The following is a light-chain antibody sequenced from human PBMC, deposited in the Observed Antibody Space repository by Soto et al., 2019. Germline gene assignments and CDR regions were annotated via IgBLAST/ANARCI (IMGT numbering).Light chain of an antibody. CDR2: DAS. Sequence: DIVLTQSPATLSLSPGERATLSCRASQSVSSYLAWCQQKPGQAPRLLIYDASNRATGIPARFSGSGSGTDFTLTISSLEPEDFAVYYCQQRSNWPYTFGQGTKLEIK. CDR3: QQRSNWPYT. V-gene: IGKV3-11*01. CDR1: QSVSSY. J-gene: IGKJ2*01.